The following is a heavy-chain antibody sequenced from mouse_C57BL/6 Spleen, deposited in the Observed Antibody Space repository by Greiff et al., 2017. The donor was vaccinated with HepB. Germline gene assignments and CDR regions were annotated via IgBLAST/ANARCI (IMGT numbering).Heavy chain of an antibody. CDR3: ARSRGYFDV. Sequence: EVKLEESGGGLVKPGGSLKLSCAASGFTFSDYGMHWVRQAPEKGLEWVAYISSGSSTIYYADTVKGRFTISRDNAKNTLFLQMTSLRSEDTAMYYCARSRGYFDVWGTGTTVTVSS. CDR1: GFTFSDYG. J-gene: IGHJ1*03. CDR2: ISSGSSTI. V-gene: IGHV5-17*01.